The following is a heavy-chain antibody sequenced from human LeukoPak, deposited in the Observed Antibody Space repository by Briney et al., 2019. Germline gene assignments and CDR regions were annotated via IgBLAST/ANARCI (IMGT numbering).Heavy chain of an antibody. CDR3: AREEVPYSYGFGDAFDI. D-gene: IGHD5-18*01. CDR2: IYYSGST. CDR1: GVSISSYY. Sequence: SETLSLTCTVSGVSISSYYWSWIRQPPGKGLEWIGYIYYSGSTNYNPSLKSRVTISVDTSKNQFSLKLSSVTAADTAVYYCAREEVPYSYGFGDAFDIWGQGTMVTVSS. J-gene: IGHJ3*02. V-gene: IGHV4-59*01.